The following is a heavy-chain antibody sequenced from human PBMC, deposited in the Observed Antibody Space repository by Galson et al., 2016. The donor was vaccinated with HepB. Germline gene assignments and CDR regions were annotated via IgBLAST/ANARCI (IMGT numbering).Heavy chain of an antibody. CDR2: ISADRGDP. CDR3: ARNGGYDILSGFGY. J-gene: IGHJ4*02. V-gene: IGHV1-3*01. D-gene: IGHD3-9*01. Sequence: SVKVSCKASGYSFTAYAIQWVRQAPGQRLEWMGWISADRGDPKYSENFQDRVTFTMDSSASTAYMELRSLRSEDTAVYFCARNGGYDILSGFGYWGQGTLVTVSS. CDR1: GYSFTAYA.